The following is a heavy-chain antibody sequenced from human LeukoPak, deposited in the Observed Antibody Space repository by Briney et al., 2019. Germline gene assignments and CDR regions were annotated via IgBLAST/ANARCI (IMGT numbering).Heavy chain of an antibody. V-gene: IGHV3-53*01. D-gene: IGHD2-15*01. J-gene: IGHJ4*02. CDR1: ELTLSSNY. CDR3: ARRAGSYSHSYDY. Sequence: GGSLRLSCAASELTLSSNYMSWIRQAPGGGLGWVSFIYSGGSTYYADSVRGRFIISKDNSKNTLYLQMNSLRAEDTAVYYCARRAGSYSHSYDYWGQGTLVTVSS. CDR2: IYSGGST.